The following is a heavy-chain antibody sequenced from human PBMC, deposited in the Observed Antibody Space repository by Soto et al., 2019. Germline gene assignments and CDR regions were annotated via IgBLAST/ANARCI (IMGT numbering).Heavy chain of an antibody. CDR1: GGSISSGDYY. J-gene: IGHJ5*02. D-gene: IGHD6-13*01. V-gene: IGHV4-30-4*01. CDR2: IYYSGST. Sequence: TSETLSLTCTVSGGSISSGDYYWSWIRQPPGKGLEWIGYIYYSGSTYYNPSLKSRVTISVDTSKNQFSLKLSSVTAADTAVYYCARSMLLYSSSWYGWFDPWGQGTLVT. CDR3: ARSMLLYSSSWYGWFDP.